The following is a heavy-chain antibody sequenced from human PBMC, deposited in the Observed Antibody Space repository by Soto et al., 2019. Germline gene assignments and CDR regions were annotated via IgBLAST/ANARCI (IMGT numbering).Heavy chain of an antibody. V-gene: IGHV4-34*01. CDR2: INHSGST. CDR3: ARGRPITMVRGVSRGKYNWFDP. J-gene: IGHJ5*02. D-gene: IGHD3-10*01. Sequence: QVQLQQWGAGLLKPSETLSLTCAVYGGSFSGYYWSWIRQPPGKGLEWIGEINHSGSTNYNPSLKSRVPISVDTSKNQFYRKLRSVTAADTAVYYCARGRPITMVRGVSRGKYNWFDPWGQGTLVTVSS. CDR1: GGSFSGYY.